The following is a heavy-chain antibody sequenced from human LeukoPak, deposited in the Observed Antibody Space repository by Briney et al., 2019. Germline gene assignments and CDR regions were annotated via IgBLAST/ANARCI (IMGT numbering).Heavy chain of an antibody. Sequence: SETLSLTCAVYGGSFSGYYWSWIRQPPGKGLEWIGEINHSGSTNYNPSLKSRVTISVDTSKNQFSLKLSSVTAADTAVYYCARGVPYVDTAIGAFDIWGQGTMVTVSS. V-gene: IGHV4-34*01. CDR3: ARGVPYVDTAIGAFDI. D-gene: IGHD5-18*01. J-gene: IGHJ3*02. CDR1: GGSFSGYY. CDR2: INHSGST.